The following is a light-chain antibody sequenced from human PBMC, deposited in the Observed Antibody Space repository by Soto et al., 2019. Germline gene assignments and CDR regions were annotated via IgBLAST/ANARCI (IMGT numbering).Light chain of an antibody. Sequence: EIVSTQSPGSLCLPLGERATLSCRSSQSVSSRYLAWYQQKPGQAPRLLIYDASSRASGITDRFSGSGSGTDFTLNISRLEPEDFAVYYCQQYGSSPITVGPGTRLEI. J-gene: IGKJ5*01. CDR3: QQYGSSPIT. V-gene: IGKV3-20*01. CDR1: QSVSSRY. CDR2: DAS.